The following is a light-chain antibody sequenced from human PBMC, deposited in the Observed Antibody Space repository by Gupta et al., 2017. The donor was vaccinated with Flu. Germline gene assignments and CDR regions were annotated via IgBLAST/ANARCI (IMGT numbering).Light chain of an antibody. CDR1: SDVIADSY. Sequence: TQTISCTRNSDVIADSYVQWHQQRPGSSPITVIYEDNNRPSGVPDRFSGSIDRSSNSAALTIAGLRSEDEADYICQSDDTEVSVFGGGTKLTVL. CDR2: EDN. J-gene: IGLJ3*02. V-gene: IGLV6-57*01. CDR3: QSDDTEVSV.